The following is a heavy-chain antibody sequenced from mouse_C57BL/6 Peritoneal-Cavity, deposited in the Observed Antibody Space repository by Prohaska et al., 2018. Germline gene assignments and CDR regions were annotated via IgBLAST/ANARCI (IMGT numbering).Heavy chain of an antibody. J-gene: IGHJ3*01. CDR2: ISYDGSN. CDR3: ARGTIYDGYYHFAY. CDR1: GYSITSGYY. D-gene: IGHD2-3*01. V-gene: IGHV3-6*01. Sequence: TSQSLSLTCSVTGYSITSGYYWNWIRQFPGNKLEWMGCISYDGSNNYNPSLKNRISITSDTYKNQFVLKLNSVTTEDTARYYCARGTIYDGYYHFAYGGQGTLVTVSA.